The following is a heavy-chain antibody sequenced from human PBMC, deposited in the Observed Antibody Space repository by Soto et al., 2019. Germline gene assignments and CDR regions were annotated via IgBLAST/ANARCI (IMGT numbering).Heavy chain of an antibody. Sequence: SDTLSLTCSVSGDSISTVDYFWAWIRQPPGQALEYIGYIYKSTTTYYNPSFESRVAISLDTSKSQFSLNVTSVTAADTAVYFCARGRYCLTGRCFPNWFDSWGQGTLVTVSS. CDR1: GDSISTVDYF. CDR2: IYKSTTT. D-gene: IGHD2-15*01. V-gene: IGHV4-30-4*02. CDR3: ARGRYCLTGRCFPNWFDS. J-gene: IGHJ5*01.